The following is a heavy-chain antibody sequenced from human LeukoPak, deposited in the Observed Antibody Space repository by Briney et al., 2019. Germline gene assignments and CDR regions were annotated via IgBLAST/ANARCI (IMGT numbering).Heavy chain of an antibody. D-gene: IGHD2-15*01. CDR1: GFTFSSYA. J-gene: IGHJ4*02. CDR3: ARDYCSGGSCYIAGFDY. CDR2: ISYDGSNK. Sequence: GRSLRLSCAASGFTFSSYAMHWVRQAPGKGLEWVAVISYDGSNKYFADSVKGRFTISRDNSKNTLYLQMNSLRAEDTAVYYCARDYCSGGSCYIAGFDYWGQGTLVTVSS. V-gene: IGHV3-30-3*01.